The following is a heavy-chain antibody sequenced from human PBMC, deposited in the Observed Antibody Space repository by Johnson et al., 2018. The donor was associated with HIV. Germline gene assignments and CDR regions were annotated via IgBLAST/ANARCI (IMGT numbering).Heavy chain of an antibody. Sequence: QVQLVESGGGVVQPGRSLRLSCAASGFTFTSYTMHWVRQAPGKGLEWVAFIRYDGSNKYYADSVKGRFTISRDNSKNTLYLQMNSLRAEDTAVYYCAKDATYYYDSSGYHDAFDIWGQGTMVTVSS. V-gene: IGHV3-30*02. CDR2: IRYDGSNK. CDR1: GFTFTSYT. D-gene: IGHD3-22*01. J-gene: IGHJ3*02. CDR3: AKDATYYYDSSGYHDAFDI.